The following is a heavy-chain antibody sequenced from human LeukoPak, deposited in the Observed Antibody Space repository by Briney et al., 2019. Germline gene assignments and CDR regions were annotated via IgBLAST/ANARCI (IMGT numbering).Heavy chain of an antibody. CDR1: GFTFSSYG. Sequence: QLGRSLRLSCAASGFTFSSYGMHWVRQAPGKGLEWVAVIWYDGSNKYYADSVKGRFTISRDNSKNTLYLQLNSLRAEDTAVYYCAREMKGLEDSSSWYEGQFQHWGQGTLVTVSS. D-gene: IGHD6-13*01. V-gene: IGHV3-33*01. CDR3: AREMKGLEDSSSWYEGQFQH. J-gene: IGHJ1*01. CDR2: IWYDGSNK.